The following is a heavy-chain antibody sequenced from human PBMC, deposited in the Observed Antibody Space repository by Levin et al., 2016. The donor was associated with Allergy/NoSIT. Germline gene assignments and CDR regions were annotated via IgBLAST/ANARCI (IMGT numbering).Heavy chain of an antibody. Sequence: WIRQPPGKGLEWVSAISGSGGSTYYADSVKGRFTISRDNSKNTLYLQMNSLRAEDTAVYYCAKDRGYGDYYYYYYYMDVWGKGTTVTVSS. D-gene: IGHD4-17*01. J-gene: IGHJ6*03. V-gene: IGHV3-23*01. CDR2: ISGSGGST. CDR3: AKDRGYGDYYYYYYYMDV.